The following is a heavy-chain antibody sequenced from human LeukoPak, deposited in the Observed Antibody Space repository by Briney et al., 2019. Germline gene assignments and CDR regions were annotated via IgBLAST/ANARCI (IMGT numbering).Heavy chain of an antibody. Sequence: SETLSLTCTVSGGSISSSSYYWGWIRQPPGKGLEWIGSIYYSGSTYYNPSLKSRVTISVDTSKNQFSLKLSSVTAADTAVYYCARGWLGRNSGSYRIDYWGQGTLVTVSS. CDR3: ARGWLGRNSGSYRIDY. J-gene: IGHJ4*02. CDR2: IYYSGST. D-gene: IGHD1-26*01. V-gene: IGHV4-39*07. CDR1: GGSISSSSYY.